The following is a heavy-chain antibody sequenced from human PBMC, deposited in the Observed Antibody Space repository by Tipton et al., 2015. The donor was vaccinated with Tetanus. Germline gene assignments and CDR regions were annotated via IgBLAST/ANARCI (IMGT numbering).Heavy chain of an antibody. J-gene: IGHJ4*02. V-gene: IGHV4-31*03. Sequence: GLVKPSQTLSLTCTVSGGSISSGGYYWSWIRQHPGKGLEWIGDIYNSGSTYYNPSLKSRVTILVDTTKNQFSLKLKSVTAADTAAYYCARDQARGARGWNYFDYWGQGSLVTVSS. CDR3: ARDQARGARGWNYFDY. CDR1: GGSISSGGYY. D-gene: IGHD1-26*01. CDR2: IYNSGST.